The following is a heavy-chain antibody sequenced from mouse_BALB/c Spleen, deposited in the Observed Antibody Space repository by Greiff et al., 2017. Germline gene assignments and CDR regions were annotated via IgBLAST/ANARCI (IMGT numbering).Heavy chain of an antibody. CDR2: ISYSGST. CDR3: AYYGNYSWFAY. D-gene: IGHD2-1*01. CDR1: GYSITSDYA. V-gene: IGHV3-2*02. Sequence: EVKLQESGPGLVKPSQSLSLTCTVTGYSITSDYAWNWIRQFPGNKLEWMGYISYSGSTSYNPSLKSRISITRDTSKNQFFLQLNSVTTEDTATYYCAYYGNYSWFAYWGQGTLVTVSA. J-gene: IGHJ3*01.